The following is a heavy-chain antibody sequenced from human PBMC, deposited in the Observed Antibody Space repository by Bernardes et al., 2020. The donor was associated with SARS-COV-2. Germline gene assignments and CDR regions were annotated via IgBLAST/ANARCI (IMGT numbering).Heavy chain of an antibody. Sequence: GGSLRLSCVASGFTFSNSLFSWFRQAPGPGLAWVSSLSGAGLYFYYGDSVRGRFTTSRDNTRTSVFLQMESLRAEDTAVYYCARDVGGTDWRFGFDVWGPGTTVHVSS. CDR2: LSGAGLYF. D-gene: IGHD3-9*01. CDR1: GFTFSNSL. CDR3: ARDVGGTDWRFGFDV. V-gene: IGHV3-21*06. J-gene: IGHJ3*01.